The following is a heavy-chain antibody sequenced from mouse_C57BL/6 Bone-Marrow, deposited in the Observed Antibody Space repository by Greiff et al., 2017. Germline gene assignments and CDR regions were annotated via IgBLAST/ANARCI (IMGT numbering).Heavy chain of an antibody. J-gene: IGHJ4*01. D-gene: IGHD1-1*01. V-gene: IGHV1-74*01. CDR1: GYTFTSYW. CDR3: AMSITTVVDYYAMDY. CDR2: IHPSDSDT. Sequence: VQLQQPGAELVKPGASVKVSCKASGYTFTSYWMHWVKQRPGQGLEWIGRIHPSDSDTNYNQKFKGKATLTVDKSASTAYMQLSSLTSEDSAVYYCAMSITTVVDYYAMDYWGQGTSVTVSS.